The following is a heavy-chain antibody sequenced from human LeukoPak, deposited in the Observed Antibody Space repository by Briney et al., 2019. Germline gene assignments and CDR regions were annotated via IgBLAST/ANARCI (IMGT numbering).Heavy chain of an antibody. Sequence: SETLSLTCAVSAASIRGTFYWDRFRQPPGKGLEWIGTVFHLQTVRTFSNPSLESRISMSLDTSLNEFSLNLTSVTAADTGLYVCGRVLNGPKLLDSWGRGTLVTVSS. CDR1: AASIRGTFY. CDR2: VFHLQTVRT. V-gene: IGHV4-38-2*01. CDR3: GRVLNGPKLLDS. J-gene: IGHJ4*02. D-gene: IGHD2-8*01.